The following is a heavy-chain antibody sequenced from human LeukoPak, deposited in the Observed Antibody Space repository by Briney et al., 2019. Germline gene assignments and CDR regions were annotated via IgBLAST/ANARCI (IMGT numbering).Heavy chain of an antibody. J-gene: IGHJ4*02. CDR2: IYYSGST. V-gene: IGHV4-39*01. CDR3: ARHWGVGATYFDY. Sequence: SETLSPTCTVSGGSISSSTYYWGWIRQPPGKGLEWLGSIYYSGSTYYNPSLKSRVTISVDTSKNQFSLKLSSVTAADTAVYYCARHWGVGATYFDYWGQGTLVTVSS. D-gene: IGHD1-26*01. CDR1: GGSISSSTYY.